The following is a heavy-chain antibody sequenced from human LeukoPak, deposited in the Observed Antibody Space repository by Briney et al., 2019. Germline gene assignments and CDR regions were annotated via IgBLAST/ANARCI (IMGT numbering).Heavy chain of an antibody. V-gene: IGHV3-23*01. Sequence: GGSLRLSCAASGFTFSSYAMSWVRQAPGKGLEWVSAISGSGGSTYYADSVKGRFTISRDNSKNTLYLQMNSLRAEDTAVYYCAQDFGVLDYYYYYMDVWGKGTTVTVSS. D-gene: IGHD3-3*01. CDR2: ISGSGGST. CDR3: AQDFGVLDYYYYYMDV. CDR1: GFTFSSYA. J-gene: IGHJ6*03.